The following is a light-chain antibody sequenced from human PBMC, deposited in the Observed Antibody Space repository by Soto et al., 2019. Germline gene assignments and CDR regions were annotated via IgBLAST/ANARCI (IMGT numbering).Light chain of an antibody. J-gene: IGLJ3*02. CDR1: SSNIESNY. CDR3: ATWDDSLSGPV. V-gene: IGLV1-47*01. Sequence: QSVLTQPPSASGTPGQRVTISCSGSSSNIESNYVFWFQHLPGTAPKLLIYRNNQRPSGVPDRFSGSNSGTSASLTPDRFSGSKSGTSASLAISGLRSEHEADYHCATWDDSLSGPVFGGGTKLTVL. CDR2: RNN.